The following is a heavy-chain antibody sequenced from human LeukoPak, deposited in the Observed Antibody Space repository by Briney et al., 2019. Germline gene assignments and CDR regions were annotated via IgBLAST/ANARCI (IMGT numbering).Heavy chain of an antibody. CDR3: ARNPFTMVRGVDY. J-gene: IGHJ4*02. D-gene: IGHD3-10*01. CDR2: INHSGST. V-gene: IGHV4-34*01. CDR1: GGSFSGYY. Sequence: SETLSLTCAVYGGSFSGYYWSWVRQPPGKGLEWIGEINHSGSTNYNPSLKSRVTISVDTSKNQFSLKLSSVTAADTAVYYCARNPFTMVRGVDYWGQGTLVTVSS.